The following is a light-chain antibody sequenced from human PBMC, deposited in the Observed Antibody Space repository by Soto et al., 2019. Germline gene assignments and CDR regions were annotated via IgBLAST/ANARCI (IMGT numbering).Light chain of an antibody. Sequence: IQMTQPPSTLSASLGDGVTITCRASQSISSWLAWYQQKPGKAPQLLIYDASSLETGVPSRFSGSGSGTEFSLTISSLQPDDFATYYCQQYHSYSVTFGQGTRLEIK. V-gene: IGKV1-5*01. J-gene: IGKJ5*01. CDR3: QQYHSYSVT. CDR1: QSISSW. CDR2: DAS.